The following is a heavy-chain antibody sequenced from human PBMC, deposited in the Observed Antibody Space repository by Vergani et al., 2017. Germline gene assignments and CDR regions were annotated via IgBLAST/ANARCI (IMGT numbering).Heavy chain of an antibody. CDR3: ARDNYYGMDV. V-gene: IGHV3-7*04. CDR1: GGSISSGGYY. CDR2: IKQDGSEK. Sequence: VQLQESGPGLVKPSQTLSLTCTVSGGSISSGGYYWSWIRQHPGKGLEWVANIKQDGSEKYYVDSVKGRFTISRDNAKNSLYLQMNSLRAEDTAVYYCARDNYYGMDVWGQGTTVTVSS. J-gene: IGHJ6*02.